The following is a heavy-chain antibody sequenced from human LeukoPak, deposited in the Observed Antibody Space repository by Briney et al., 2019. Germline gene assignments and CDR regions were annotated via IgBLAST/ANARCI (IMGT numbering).Heavy chain of an antibody. CDR1: GFTLSRYA. CDR3: AKLAIYGVVTYYFDY. V-gene: IGHV3-23*01. D-gene: IGHD3-3*02. CDR2: ICGSGGST. J-gene: IGHJ4*02. Sequence: PGGSLRLSCAASGFTLSRYAMSWVRPAPGKGRAWVAAICGSGGSTYYADSVQGRFTISRDNSENTLYLQMNSLRAEDTAVYYCAKLAIYGVVTYYFDYWGQGTLVTVSS.